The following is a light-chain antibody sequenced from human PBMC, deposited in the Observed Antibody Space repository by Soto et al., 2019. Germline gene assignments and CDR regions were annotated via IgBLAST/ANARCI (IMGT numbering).Light chain of an antibody. CDR1: ETISRY. Sequence: DIQMTQSPSSLSASVGERVTITCRASETISRYLNWYQQKPGKAPKLLIYAASSLQSGVPSRFSGSGSGTDFTLTISSLQPEDFATYYCQQAYSTPFTFGPGTKVDIK. CDR2: AAS. V-gene: IGKV1-39*01. CDR3: QQAYSTPFT. J-gene: IGKJ3*01.